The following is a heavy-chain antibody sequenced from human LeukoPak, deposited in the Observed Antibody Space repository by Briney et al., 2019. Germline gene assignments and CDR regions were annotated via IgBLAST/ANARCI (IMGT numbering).Heavy chain of an antibody. CDR3: AKDIRTMVRGVFDY. J-gene: IGHJ4*02. CDR1: GFTFSSYW. D-gene: IGHD3-10*01. CDR2: IKQDGSEK. V-gene: IGHV3-7*01. Sequence: GGSLRLSCAASGFTFSSYWMSWVRQAPGKGLEWVANIKQDGSEKYYVDSVKGRFTISRDNAKNSLYLQMNSLRAEDTAVYYCAKDIRTMVRGVFDYWGQGTLVTVSS.